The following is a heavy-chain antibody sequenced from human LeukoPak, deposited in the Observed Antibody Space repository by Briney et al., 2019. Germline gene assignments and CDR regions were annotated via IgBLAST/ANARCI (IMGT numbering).Heavy chain of an antibody. D-gene: IGHD6-13*01. CDR1: GYTFTSYA. CDR2: INTNTGNP. CDR3: ARDFGKDSSSWSRMPFDY. J-gene: IGHJ4*02. Sequence: GASVKVSCKAFGYTFTSYAMNWVRQAPGQGLEGMGWINTNTGNPTYAQGFTGRFVFSLDTSVSTAYLQISSLKAEDTAVYYCARDFGKDSSSWSRMPFDYWGQGTLVTVSS. V-gene: IGHV7-4-1*02.